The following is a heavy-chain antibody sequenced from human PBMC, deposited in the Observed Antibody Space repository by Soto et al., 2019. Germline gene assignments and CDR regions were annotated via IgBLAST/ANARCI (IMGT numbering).Heavy chain of an antibody. CDR1: GFIFSSYA. CDR2: ISGTDGGT. V-gene: IGHV3-23*01. Sequence: EVQVLESGGGLVQPGGSLRLSCAASGFIFSSYAMSWVRQAPGKGLEWDSVISGTDGGTYYGDSVKGRFTISRDNTKNTLYLQMNSLRAEDTAVYYCAKEMSGYTSSCINYWGQGTLVTVSS. J-gene: IGHJ4*02. CDR3: AKEMSGYTSSCINY. D-gene: IGHD6-13*01.